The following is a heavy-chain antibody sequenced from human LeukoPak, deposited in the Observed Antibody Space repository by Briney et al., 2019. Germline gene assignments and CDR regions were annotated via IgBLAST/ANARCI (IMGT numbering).Heavy chain of an antibody. J-gene: IGHJ3*02. Sequence: GGSLRLSCAASGLNFNTATMNWVRQAPGKGLEWISYITSGSGTVHYADSVKGRFTISRDNAKKSLYLQMNSLRAEDTAIYYCARDLVTVGGKITKIVVAPGAFDIWGRGTLVTVSS. D-gene: IGHD3-22*01. CDR1: GLNFNTAT. CDR2: ITSGSGTV. CDR3: ARDLVTVGGKITKIVVAPGAFDI. V-gene: IGHV3-48*04.